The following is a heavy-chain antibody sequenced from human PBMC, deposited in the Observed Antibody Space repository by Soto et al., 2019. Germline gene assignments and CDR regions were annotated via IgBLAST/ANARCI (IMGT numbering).Heavy chain of an antibody. Sequence: QVQLVESGGGVVQPGRSLRLSCAASGVTFSSYGMHCVRQAPGKGLDWVAVIWYDGINKYYADSVKGRFTISRDNSKNTLYLQMNSLRAEDTAVYYCARDHPDILTGYLDYWGQGTLVTVSS. D-gene: IGHD3-9*01. CDR3: ARDHPDILTGYLDY. V-gene: IGHV3-33*01. J-gene: IGHJ4*02. CDR2: IWYDGINK. CDR1: GVTFSSYG.